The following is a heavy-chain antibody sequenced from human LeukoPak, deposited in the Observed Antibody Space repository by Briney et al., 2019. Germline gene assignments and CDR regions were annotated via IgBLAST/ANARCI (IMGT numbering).Heavy chain of an antibody. CDR1: GYTFTSYG. J-gene: IGHJ4*02. D-gene: IGHD5-24*01. CDR3: ARETGGEMATIKREFDY. CDR2: ISTYNKNT. V-gene: IGHV1-18*01. Sequence: GASVKVSCKASGYTFTSYGISWVRQAPGQGLEWIGWISTYNKNTNYAQKLQGRVTMTTDTSTSTAYMELRSLRSDDTAVYYCARETGGEMATIKREFDYWGQGTLVTVSS.